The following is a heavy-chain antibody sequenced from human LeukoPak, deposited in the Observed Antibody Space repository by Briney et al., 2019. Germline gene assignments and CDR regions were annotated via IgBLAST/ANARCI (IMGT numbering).Heavy chain of an antibody. J-gene: IGHJ3*01. CDR2: IGGAGTAI. CDR1: GFIFSRHE. V-gene: IGHV3-48*03. Sequence: GGSLRLSCVGSGFIFSRHEMHWVRQAPGKGLEWVSYIGGAGTAIQYADSAKDRFIISRDNTENSLYLQMNSLRVEDTAVYYCARYQLDSGPLGDAFDLWGQGTMVIVSP. CDR3: ARYQLDSGPLGDAFDL. D-gene: IGHD5-24*01.